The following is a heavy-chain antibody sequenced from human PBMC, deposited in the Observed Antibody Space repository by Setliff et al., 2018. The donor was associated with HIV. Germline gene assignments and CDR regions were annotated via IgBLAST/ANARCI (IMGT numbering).Heavy chain of an antibody. Sequence: SETLSLTCTVSGGSISSSSYYWGWIRQPPGKGLEWIGSLYYSGSTYYNPSLKSRVTMSVDTSKNQFSLKLNSVTAADTAVYYCAREDYYDSSGYAFEIWGQGTMVTVSS. V-gene: IGHV4-39*02. CDR2: LYYSGST. CDR3: AREDYYDSSGYAFEI. CDR1: GGSISSSSYY. J-gene: IGHJ3*02. D-gene: IGHD3-22*01.